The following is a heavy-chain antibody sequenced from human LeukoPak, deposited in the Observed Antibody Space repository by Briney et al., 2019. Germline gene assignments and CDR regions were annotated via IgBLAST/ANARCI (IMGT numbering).Heavy chain of an antibody. D-gene: IGHD3-10*01. CDR3: ARAAFTMDQGRPWGYFDY. J-gene: IGHJ4*02. CDR1: GGTFSSYA. CDR2: IIPIFGTA. V-gene: IGHV1-69*05. Sequence: SVKVSCKASGGTFSSYAISWVRQAPGQGLEWMGRIIPIFGTANYAQKFQGRVTITTDESTSTAYMELSSLRSEDTAVYYCARAAFTMDQGRPWGYFDYWGQGTLVTVSS.